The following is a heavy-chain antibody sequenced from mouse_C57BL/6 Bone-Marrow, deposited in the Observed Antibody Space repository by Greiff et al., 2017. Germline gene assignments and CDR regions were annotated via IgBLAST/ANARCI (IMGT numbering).Heavy chain of an antibody. D-gene: IGHD2-3*01. CDR2: IHPNSGST. CDR3: ARGRDGYCFDY. CDR1: GYTFTSYW. Sequence: VQLQQPGAELVKPGASVKLSCKASGYTFTSYWMHWVKQRPGQGLEWIGMIHPNSGSTNYNEKFKSKATLTVDKSSSTAYMQLSSLTSEDAAVYYCARGRDGYCFDYWGQGTTLTVSS. J-gene: IGHJ2*01. V-gene: IGHV1-64*01.